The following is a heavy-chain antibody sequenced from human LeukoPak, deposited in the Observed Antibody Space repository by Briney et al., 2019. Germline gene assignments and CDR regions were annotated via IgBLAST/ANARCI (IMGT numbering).Heavy chain of an antibody. CDR3: ARQSRYYYMDV. V-gene: IGHV4-59*08. CDR1: GVSISNYY. J-gene: IGHJ6*03. Sequence: SETLSPTCKVSGVSISNYYWTWIRQPPGKALEWIGYIFNTGSTNYNPSLKSRATISLDTSQNQVSLELKSVTAADTAVYYCARQSRYYYMDVWGGGTTVTVSS. CDR2: IFNTGST.